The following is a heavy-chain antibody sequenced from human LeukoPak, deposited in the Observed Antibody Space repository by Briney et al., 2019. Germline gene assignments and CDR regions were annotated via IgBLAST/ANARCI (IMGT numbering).Heavy chain of an antibody. V-gene: IGHV3-49*04. Sequence: GGSLRLSCAASGFTVSSNYMSWVRQAPGKGLEWVGFIRSKAYGGTTEYAASVKGRFTISRDDSKSIAYLQMNSLKTEDTAVYYCAMVPGYCSSTSCYKVDYWGQGTLVTVSS. D-gene: IGHD2-2*02. CDR1: GFTVSSNY. CDR2: IRSKAYGGTT. J-gene: IGHJ4*02. CDR3: AMVPGYCSSTSCYKVDY.